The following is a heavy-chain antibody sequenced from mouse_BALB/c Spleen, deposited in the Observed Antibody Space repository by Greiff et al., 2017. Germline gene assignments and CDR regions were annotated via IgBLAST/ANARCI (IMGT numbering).Heavy chain of an antibody. CDR2: ISYSGST. Sequence: DVKLVESGPGLVKPSQSLSLTCTVTGYSITSDYAWNWIRQFPGNKLEWMGYISYSGSTSYNPSLKSRTSITRDTSKNQFFLQLNSVTTEDTATNYCARSGRSLRLSYYYAMDNWGQGTSVTVSS. V-gene: IGHV3-2*02. CDR3: ARSGRSLRLSYYYAMDN. J-gene: IGHJ4*01. CDR1: GYSITSDYA. D-gene: IGHD3-1*01.